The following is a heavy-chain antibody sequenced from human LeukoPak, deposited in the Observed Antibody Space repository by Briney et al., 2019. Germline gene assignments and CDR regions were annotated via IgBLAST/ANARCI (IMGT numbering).Heavy chain of an antibody. D-gene: IGHD3-3*02. CDR3: TSLAHFWSGYYYYYYYMDV. V-gene: IGHV3-15*01. J-gene: IGHJ6*03. Sequence: GGSLRLSCAASGFTFSNAWMSWVRQAPGKGLEWVGRIKSKTDGGTTDYAAPVKSRFTISRDDSKNTLYLQMNSLKTEDTAVYYCTSLAHFWSGYYYYYYYMDVWGKGTTVTVSS. CDR2: IKSKTDGGTT. CDR1: GFTFSNAW.